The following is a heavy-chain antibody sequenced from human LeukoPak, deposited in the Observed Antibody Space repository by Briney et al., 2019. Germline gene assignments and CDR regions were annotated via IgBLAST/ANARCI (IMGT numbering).Heavy chain of an antibody. J-gene: IGHJ6*02. D-gene: IGHD2-2*01. CDR2: IYSGGST. CDR3: ARVLWDYYYYGMDV. CDR1: GFTVSSNY. V-gene: IGHV3-53*01. Sequence: GGSLRLSCAASGFTVSSNYMSWVRQAPGKGLEWVSVIYSGGSTYYADSVKGRFTISRDNSKNTLYLQMNSLRAEDTAVYYCARVLWDYYYYGMDVWGQGTTVIVSS.